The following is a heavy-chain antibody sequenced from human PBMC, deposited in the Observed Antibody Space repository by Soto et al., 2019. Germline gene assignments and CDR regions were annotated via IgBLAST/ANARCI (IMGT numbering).Heavy chain of an antibody. CDR1: GGSISSYY. D-gene: IGHD3-22*01. CDR2: IYYSGST. J-gene: IGHJ6*02. Sequence: SEPLSLTCTVSGGSISSYYWSWIRQPPGKGLEWIGYIYYSGSTNYNPSLKSRVTISVDTSKNQFSLKLSSVTAADTAVYYCARGARPLNYYDSSGYYYRSYYYYGMDVWGQGTTVTVSS. CDR3: ARGARPLNYYDSSGYYYRSYYYYGMDV. V-gene: IGHV4-59*01.